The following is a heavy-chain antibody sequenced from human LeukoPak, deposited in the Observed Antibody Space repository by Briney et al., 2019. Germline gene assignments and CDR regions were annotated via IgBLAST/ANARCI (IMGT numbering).Heavy chain of an antibody. CDR3: ARGRPDGSGSYYKFDP. V-gene: IGHV4-39*01. CDR1: AGSISSSNYY. J-gene: IGHJ5*02. Sequence: PSETLSLTCTVSAGSISSSNYYWGWIRQPPGKGLEWIGSIYYSGRTYYNPSLKSRFTISVNTSKKQFSLKLSSVTAADTAVYYCARGRPDGSGSYYKFDPWGQGTLVTVSS. D-gene: IGHD3-10*01. CDR2: IYYSGRT.